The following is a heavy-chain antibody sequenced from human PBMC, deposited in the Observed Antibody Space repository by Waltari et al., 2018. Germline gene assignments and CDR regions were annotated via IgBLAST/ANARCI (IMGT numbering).Heavy chain of an antibody. Sequence: QVQLVQSGAEVKKPGASVKVSCKASGYTFTSYGISWVRQAPGQGLEWMGWISAYNGNTTYAQKHQGRGTSTTDTSTGTTYMERMSLISDDTAVYYCSRGGRSNFIHLFDYWGHGTLVTVSS. J-gene: IGHJ4*01. CDR1: GYTFTSYG. CDR2: ISAYNGNT. D-gene: IGHD4-4*01. V-gene: IGHV1-18*01. CDR3: SRGGRSNFIHLFDY.